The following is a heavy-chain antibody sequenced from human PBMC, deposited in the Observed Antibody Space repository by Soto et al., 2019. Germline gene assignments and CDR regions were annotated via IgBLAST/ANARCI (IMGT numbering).Heavy chain of an antibody. V-gene: IGHV4-39*01. CDR3: ASNGYSSGWYSFASYYYYGMDV. CDR1: GGSISSSSYY. J-gene: IGHJ6*02. D-gene: IGHD6-19*01. Sequence: PSETLSLTCTVSGGSISSSSYYWGWIRQPPGKGLEWIGSIYYSGSTYYNPSLKSRVTISVDTSKNQFSLKLSSVTAADTAVYYCASNGYSSGWYSFASYYYYGMDVWGQGTTVTVSS. CDR2: IYYSGST.